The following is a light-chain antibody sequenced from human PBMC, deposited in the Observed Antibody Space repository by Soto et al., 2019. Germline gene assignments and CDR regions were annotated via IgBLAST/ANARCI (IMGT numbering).Light chain of an antibody. V-gene: IGKV3-15*01. CDR1: QSVRTT. CDR2: GAS. Sequence: EIVLTQSPGTLSLSPGQRATLSCRASQSVRTTVAWYHQRPGQAPRLLIYGASTRATGIPARFSGSGSGTEFTLTISSLQSEDFAVYYCQQYNKWPPWTFGQGTKVDIK. CDR3: QQYNKWPPWT. J-gene: IGKJ1*01.